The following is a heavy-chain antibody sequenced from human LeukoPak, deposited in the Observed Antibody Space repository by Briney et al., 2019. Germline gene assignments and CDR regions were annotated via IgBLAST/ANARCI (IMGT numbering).Heavy chain of an antibody. CDR1: GFTFSIYA. CDR3: AKDHYYDSSGSPLNY. V-gene: IGHV3-23*01. Sequence: PGGSLRLSCAASGFTFSIYAMSWVRQAPGKGLEWVSAISGSGGTAYYADSVKGRFTISRDNSKNTLYLQMNSLRAEDTAVYYCAKDHYYDSSGSPLNYWGQGTLVTVSS. CDR2: ISGSGGTA. D-gene: IGHD3-22*01. J-gene: IGHJ4*02.